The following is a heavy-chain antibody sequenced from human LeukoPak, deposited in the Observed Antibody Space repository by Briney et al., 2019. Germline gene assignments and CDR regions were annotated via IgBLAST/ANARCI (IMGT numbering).Heavy chain of an antibody. D-gene: IGHD3-10*02. CDR1: GFTFSSYA. CDR3: AELGITMIGGV. V-gene: IGHV3-23*01. CDR2: ISGSGGST. Sequence: PGGSLRLSCAASGFTFSSYAMSWVRQAPGKGLEWVSLISGSGGSTYYADSVKGRFTISRDNAKNSLYLQMNSLRAEDTAVYYCAELGITMIGGVWGKGTTVTISS. J-gene: IGHJ6*04.